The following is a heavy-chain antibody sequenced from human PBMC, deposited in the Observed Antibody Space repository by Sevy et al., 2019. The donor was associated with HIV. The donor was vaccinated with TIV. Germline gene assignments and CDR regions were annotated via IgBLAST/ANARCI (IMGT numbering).Heavy chain of an antibody. J-gene: IGHJ6*02. CDR2: INSDGSST. Sequence: GGSLRLSCAASGLTFSSYWMHWVRQAPGKGLVWVSRINSDGSSTSYADSVKGRFTISRDNAKNTLYLQMNSLRAEDTAVYYCVRQRGDTVVLPDVLPDYSMDVWGQGTTVTVSS. D-gene: IGHD2-2*01. CDR3: VRQRGDTVVLPDVLPDYSMDV. CDR1: GLTFSSYW. V-gene: IGHV3-74*01.